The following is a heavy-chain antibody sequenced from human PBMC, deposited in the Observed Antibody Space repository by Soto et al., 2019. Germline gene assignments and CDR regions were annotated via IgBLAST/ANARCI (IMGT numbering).Heavy chain of an antibody. CDR3: AKPRGRYFDWPDFDY. D-gene: IGHD3-9*01. CDR1: GFTFDDYT. CDR2: ISWDGGST. J-gene: IGHJ4*02. V-gene: IGHV3-43*01. Sequence: PGGSLRLSSAASGFTFDDYTMHWVRQAPGKGLEWVSLISWDGGSTYYADSVKGRFTISRDNSKNSLYLQMNSLRTEDTALYYCAKPRGRYFDWPDFDYWGQGTLVTVSS.